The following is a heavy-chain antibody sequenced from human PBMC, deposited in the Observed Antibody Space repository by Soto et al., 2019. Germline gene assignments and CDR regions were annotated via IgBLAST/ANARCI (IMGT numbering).Heavy chain of an antibody. D-gene: IGHD3-22*01. J-gene: IGHJ6*02. V-gene: IGHV3-33*01. Sequence: PGGSLRLSCAASGFTFSSYGMHWVRQAPGKGLEWVAVIWYDGSNKYYADSVKGRFTISRDNSKNTLYLQMNSLRAEDTAVYYCARLRATYYDSSGYYPYGMDVWGQGTTVTVSS. CDR1: GFTFSSYG. CDR2: IWYDGSNK. CDR3: ARLRATYYDSSGYYPYGMDV.